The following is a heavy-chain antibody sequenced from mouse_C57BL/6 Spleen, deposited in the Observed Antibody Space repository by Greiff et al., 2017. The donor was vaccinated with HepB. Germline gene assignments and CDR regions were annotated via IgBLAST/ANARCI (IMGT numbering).Heavy chain of an antibody. J-gene: IGHJ1*03. D-gene: IGHD2-4*01. CDR3: VRADYNWYFDV. V-gene: IGHV10-3*01. CDR1: GFTFNIYA. CDR2: IRSKSSNYAT. Sequence: VQLKESGGGLVQPKGSLKLSCAASGFTFNIYAMHWVRQAPGKGLEWVARIRSKSSNYATYYADSVKDRFTISSVDSQSMLYLPMNNLKTEDTAMYYCVRADYNWYFDVWGTGTTVTVSS.